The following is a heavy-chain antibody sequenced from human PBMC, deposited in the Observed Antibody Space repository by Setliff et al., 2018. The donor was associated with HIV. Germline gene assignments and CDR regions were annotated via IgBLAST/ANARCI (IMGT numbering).Heavy chain of an antibody. J-gene: IGHJ2*01. V-gene: IGHV1-18*01. CDR3: ARDIIARTYWYFDL. D-gene: IGHD1-1*01. CDR2: ISAYNGNT. Sequence: ASVKVSCKASGYTFSSFGISWVRQAPGQGLEWMGWISAYNGNTKSAQNLQGRVTMTTDTSTSTASLELRSLRSDDTAVYYCARDIIARTYWYFDLWGRGTLVTVSS. CDR1: GYTFSSFG.